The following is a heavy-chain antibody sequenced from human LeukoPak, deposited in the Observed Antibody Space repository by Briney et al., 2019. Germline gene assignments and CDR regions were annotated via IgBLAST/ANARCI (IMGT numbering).Heavy chain of an antibody. CDR2: IYSGGST. V-gene: IGHV3-66*01. CDR3: ARAGSLSSSWYSGNYFDY. CDR1: GFTVSSNY. Sequence: GGSLRLSCAASGFTVSSNYMSWVRQAPGKGLEWVSVIYSGGSTYYADSVKGRFTISRDNSKNTLYLQMNSLRAEDTAVYYCARAGSLSSSWYSGNYFDYWGQGTLVTVSS. D-gene: IGHD6-13*01. J-gene: IGHJ4*02.